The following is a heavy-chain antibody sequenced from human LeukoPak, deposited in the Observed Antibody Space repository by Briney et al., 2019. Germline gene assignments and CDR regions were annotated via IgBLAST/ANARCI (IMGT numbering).Heavy chain of an antibody. D-gene: IGHD6-25*01. CDR2: MNPNSGNT. J-gene: IGHJ5*02. CDR3: AREAADGWFDP. Sequence: ASLKVSCKASGYTFTSYDINWVRQAPGQGLEWMGWMNPNSGNTGYAQKFQGRVTITRNTSISTAYMELSSLRSEDTAVYYCAREAADGWFDPWGQGTLVTVSS. CDR1: GYTFTSYD. V-gene: IGHV1-8*03.